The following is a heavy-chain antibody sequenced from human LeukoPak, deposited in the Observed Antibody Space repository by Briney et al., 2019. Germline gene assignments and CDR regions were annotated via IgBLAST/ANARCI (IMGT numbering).Heavy chain of an antibody. V-gene: IGHV6-1*01. D-gene: IGHD2-2*01. J-gene: IGHJ5*02. Sequence: SQTLSLTCAISGDSVSSNSAAWNWIRQSPSRGLEWLGRTYYRSKWYNDYAVSVKSRITINPDTSKNQFSLQLNSVTPEDTAVYYCARGNYCSSTSCVGGWFDPWGQGTLVTVSS. CDR2: TYYRSKWYN. CDR1: GDSVSSNSAA. CDR3: ARGNYCSSTSCVGGWFDP.